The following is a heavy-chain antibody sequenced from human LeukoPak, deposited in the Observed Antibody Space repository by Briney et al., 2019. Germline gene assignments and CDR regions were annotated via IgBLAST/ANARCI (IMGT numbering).Heavy chain of an antibody. CDR2: ISAYNGNT. V-gene: IGHV1-18*01. Sequence: ASVKVSCKASGYTFTSYGISWVRQAPGQGLEWMGWISAYNGNTNYAQKLQGRVTITTDTSTSTAYMELRSLRSDDTAVYYCARDYLKDIVATIWNPVDYWGQGTLVTVSS. J-gene: IGHJ4*02. CDR1: GYTFTSYG. D-gene: IGHD5-12*01. CDR3: ARDYLKDIVATIWNPVDY.